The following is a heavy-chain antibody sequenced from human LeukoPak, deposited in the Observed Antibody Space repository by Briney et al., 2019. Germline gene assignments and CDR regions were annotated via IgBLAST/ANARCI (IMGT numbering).Heavy chain of an antibody. V-gene: IGHV4-34*01. J-gene: IGHJ6*02. CDR2: IYYSGST. Sequence: PSETLSLTCAVYGGSFSGYYWSWIRQPPGKGLEWIGSIYYSGSTYYNPSLKSRVTISVDTSKNQFSLKLSSVTAADTAVYYCARRLDYYYGMDVWGQGTTVTVSS. CDR1: GGSFSGYY. CDR3: ARRLDYYYGMDV.